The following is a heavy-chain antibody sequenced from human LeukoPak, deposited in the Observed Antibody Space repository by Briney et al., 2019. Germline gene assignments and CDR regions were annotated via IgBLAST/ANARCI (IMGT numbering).Heavy chain of an antibody. J-gene: IGHJ4*02. CDR2: ISYDGSNK. CDR1: GFTFSSYG. V-gene: IGHV3-30*18. CDR3: AKDRGRYYDSSGYYWGYYFDS. D-gene: IGHD3-22*01. Sequence: GGSLRLSCAASGFTFSSYGMHWVRQAPGKGLEWVAVISYDGSNKYYADSVKGRITISRDNSKNTLYLQTNSLRAEDTAVYYCAKDRGRYYDSSGYYWGYYFDSWGQGILVTVST.